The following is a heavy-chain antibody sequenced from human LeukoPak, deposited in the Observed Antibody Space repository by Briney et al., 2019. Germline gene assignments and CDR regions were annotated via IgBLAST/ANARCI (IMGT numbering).Heavy chain of an antibody. CDR1: GFTFSSYG. CDR3: ARDRLLYYYDSGPTGHFQH. CDR2: IWNDGSGM. J-gene: IGHJ1*01. V-gene: IGHV3-33*01. Sequence: GGSLRPSCAASGFTFSSYGMHWVRQAPGKGLEWVALIWNDGSGMSYADSVKGRFTISRDNSKNTLDLQMNSLRAEDMAVYYCARDRLLYYYDSGPTGHFQHWGQGTLVTV. D-gene: IGHD3-22*01.